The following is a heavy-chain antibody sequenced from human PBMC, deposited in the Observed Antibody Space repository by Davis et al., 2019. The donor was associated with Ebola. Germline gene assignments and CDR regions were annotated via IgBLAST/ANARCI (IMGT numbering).Heavy chain of an antibody. V-gene: IGHV4-34*01. D-gene: IGHD3-3*01. CDR3: ARGGRFLEWLLYEVGAFDI. J-gene: IGHJ3*02. CDR2: INHSGST. Sequence: SETLSLTCAVYGETFSGYYWSWIRQPPGKGLEWIGEINHSGSTNYNPSLKSRVTISVDTSKNQFSLKLSSVTAADTAVYYCARGGRFLEWLLYEVGAFDIWGQGTMVTVSS. CDR1: GETFSGYY.